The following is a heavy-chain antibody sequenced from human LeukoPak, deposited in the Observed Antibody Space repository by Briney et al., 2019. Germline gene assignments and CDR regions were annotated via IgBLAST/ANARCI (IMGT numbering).Heavy chain of an antibody. CDR2: ISSGSTTM. V-gene: IGHV3-48*03. J-gene: IGHJ5*01. D-gene: IGHD5-12*01. Sequence: GGSLRLSCAASGFXFSSHDMNWVRQGPGKGLEWLSYISSGSTTMDYADSVKGRFTISRDNAKNSLFLQMNSLRAEDTGIYYCARDRGNSAYGAWFDSWGQGTLVTVSS. CDR3: ARDRGNSAYGAWFDS. CDR1: GFXFSSHD.